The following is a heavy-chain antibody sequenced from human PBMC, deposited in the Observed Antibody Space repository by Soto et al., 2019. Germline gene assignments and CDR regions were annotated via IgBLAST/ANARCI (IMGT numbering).Heavy chain of an antibody. J-gene: IGHJ2*01. CDR1: GFTFSSYE. Sequence: GGSLRLSCAASGFTFSSYEMNWVRQAPGKGLEWVSYISSSGSTIYYADSVKGRLTISRDNAKNSLYLQMNSLRAEDTAVYYCARGSQYSSSPKHWYFDLWGRGTLVTVSS. D-gene: IGHD6-6*01. CDR3: ARGSQYSSSPKHWYFDL. V-gene: IGHV3-48*03. CDR2: ISSSGSTI.